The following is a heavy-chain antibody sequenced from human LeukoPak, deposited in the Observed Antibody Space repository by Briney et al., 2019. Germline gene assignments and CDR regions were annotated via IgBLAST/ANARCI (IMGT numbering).Heavy chain of an antibody. D-gene: IGHD5-18*01. CDR1: GYTLTEIS. V-gene: IGHV1-24*01. CDR3: ATGNYSYGYNYFDN. Sequence: GASVKVSCKVSGYTLTEISMHWVRQSPGKGLQWMGGFDPEEGETIYAQSLQGRVTMTEDTSTESAYMELSSLRSEDTAVYYCATGNYSYGYNYFDNWGQGTLDSVSS. CDR2: FDPEEGET. J-gene: IGHJ4*02.